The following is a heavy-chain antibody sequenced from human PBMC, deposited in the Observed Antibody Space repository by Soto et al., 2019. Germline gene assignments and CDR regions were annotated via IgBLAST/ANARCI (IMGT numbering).Heavy chain of an antibody. J-gene: IGHJ4*02. D-gene: IGHD2-21*02. CDR1: GSILSSYN. Sequence: QVQLVQSGAEVKEPGASVKVSCKASGSILSSYNMHWVRQAPGQGLEWMGIINPSGGRTSYAQKFQDRVTMTRDTSTNTVYMELSSLRSDDTAVYYCARTYCAADCPRRDFDYWGQGTLVTVSS. CDR2: INPSGGRT. V-gene: IGHV1-46*01. CDR3: ARTYCAADCPRRDFDY.